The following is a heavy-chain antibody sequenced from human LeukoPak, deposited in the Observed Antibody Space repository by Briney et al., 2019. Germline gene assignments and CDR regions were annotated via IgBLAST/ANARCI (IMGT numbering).Heavy chain of an antibody. CDR3: ALNYFASGSSRYYYYYYGMDV. J-gene: IGHJ6*02. V-gene: IGHV3-11*06. Sequence: PGGSLRLSCAASGFTFSDYYMSWIRQAPGKGLEWVSSVSSTSSYIYYADSVKGRFTIPRDNAKNSLYLQMNSLRAEDTAVYYCALNYFASGSSRYYYYYYGMDVWGQGTTVTVSS. D-gene: IGHD3-10*01. CDR1: GFTFSDYY. CDR2: VSSTSSYI.